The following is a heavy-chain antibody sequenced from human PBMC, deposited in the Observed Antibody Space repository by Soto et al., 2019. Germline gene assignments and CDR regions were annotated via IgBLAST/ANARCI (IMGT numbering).Heavy chain of an antibody. CDR2: ISSSSSPI. CDR3: ARTNRILDAFGI. V-gene: IGHV3-48*01. D-gene: IGHD2-15*01. J-gene: IGHJ3*02. CDR1: GFTFSSND. Sequence: EVQLVESGGGLVQPGGSLRLSCAAAGFTFSSNDMNWVRQAPGKGLEWVSYISSSSSPIYYADSVRGRFTISRDNAKNSLELNINSVRAEDTAVYYCARTNRILDAFGIWGQGTMVTVSS.